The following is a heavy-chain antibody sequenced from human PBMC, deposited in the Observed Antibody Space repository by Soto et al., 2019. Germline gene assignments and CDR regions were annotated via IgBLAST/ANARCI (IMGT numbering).Heavy chain of an antibody. CDR3: AAGGGLPRYY. J-gene: IGHJ4*02. V-gene: IGHV4-30-2*01. CDR2: IYHSGST. Sequence: QLQLQESGSGLVKPSQTLSLTCAVSGGSISSGGYSWSWIRQPPGKGLEWIGYIYHSGSTYYNPSLQSRVTISGARSKNQFSLKLSSVTAADTAVYYCAAGGGLPRYYWGQGTLVTVSS. CDR1: GGSISSGGYS. D-gene: IGHD5-12*01.